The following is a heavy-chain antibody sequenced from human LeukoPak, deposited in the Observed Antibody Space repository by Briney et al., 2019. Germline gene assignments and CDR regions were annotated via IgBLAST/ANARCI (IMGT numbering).Heavy chain of an antibody. J-gene: IGHJ4*02. CDR1: GFTFRTYW. V-gene: IGHV3-7*01. Sequence: GGSLRLSCEASGFTFRTYWMNWVRQAPGKGLEWVACVKPDGSGQYYADSLEGRFTISRDNAKNSVYLQLYSLTADDTAVYYCARYNSAFDFWGQGSLVTVSS. CDR2: VKPDGSGQ. CDR3: ARYNSAFDF. D-gene: IGHD5-24*01.